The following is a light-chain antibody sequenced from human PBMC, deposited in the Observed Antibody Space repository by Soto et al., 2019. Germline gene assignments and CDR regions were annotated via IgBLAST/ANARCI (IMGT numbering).Light chain of an antibody. CDR1: SGDVGTYNL. Sequence: QSALTQPASVSGSPGQSITISCTGTSGDVGTYNLVSWYQQHPGRAPELIIFEVNKRPSGVSNRLSGSKSSNTASLAISGLQADDEAEYHCCSYAGRSNVVCGGGTKLTVL. J-gene: IGLJ2*01. V-gene: IGLV2-23*02. CDR3: CSYAGRSNVV. CDR2: EVN.